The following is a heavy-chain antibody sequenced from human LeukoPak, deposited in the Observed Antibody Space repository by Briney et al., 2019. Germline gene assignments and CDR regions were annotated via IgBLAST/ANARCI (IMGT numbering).Heavy chain of an antibody. D-gene: IGHD3-22*01. V-gene: IGHV1-8*01. J-gene: IGHJ3*02. CDR3: ARGYYDSSGLSASDAFDI. Sequence: GASVKVSCKASGYTFTSYDINWVRQATGQGLEWMGWMNPNSGNTGYAQKFQGRVTMTRNTSISTAYMELSSLRSEDTAVYYCARGYYDSSGLSASDAFDIWGQGTMVTVSS. CDR2: MNPNSGNT. CDR1: GYTFTSYD.